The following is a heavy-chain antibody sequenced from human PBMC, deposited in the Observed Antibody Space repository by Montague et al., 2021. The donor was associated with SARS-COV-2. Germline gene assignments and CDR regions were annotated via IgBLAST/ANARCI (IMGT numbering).Heavy chain of an antibody. Sequence: SETLSLTCSVSGGSISSGTYYWNWIRQSPGKGLEWIGYINYSGSANYNPSLKSRVTIPVDTSKNQLSLNLSSVTAADTAVYYCARRGVVVIPAVVEYYYGMDVWGQGTTVTVSS. J-gene: IGHJ6*02. V-gene: IGHV4-61*01. CDR1: GGSISSGTYY. CDR2: INYSGSA. CDR3: ARRGVVVIPAVVEYYYGMDV. D-gene: IGHD2-2*01.